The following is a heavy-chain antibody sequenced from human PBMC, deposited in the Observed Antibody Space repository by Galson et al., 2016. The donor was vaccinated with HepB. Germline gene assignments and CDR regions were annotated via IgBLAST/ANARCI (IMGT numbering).Heavy chain of an antibody. CDR1: GFTFSSYW. J-gene: IGHJ4*02. Sequence: SLRLSCAASGFTFSSYWMTWVRQAPGKGLQWVANIMQDGSEKYYVDSVQGRFTISRDNAQNSLFLQMNSLRAEDTAVYYCARGGSWGVDYWGQGTWSPSPQ. CDR3: ARGGSWGVDY. CDR2: IMQDGSEK. D-gene: IGHD1-26*01. V-gene: IGHV3-7*02.